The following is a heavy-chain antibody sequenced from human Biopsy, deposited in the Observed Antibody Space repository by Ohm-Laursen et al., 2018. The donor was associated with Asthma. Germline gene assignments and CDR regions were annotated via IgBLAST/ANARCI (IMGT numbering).Heavy chain of an antibody. J-gene: IGHJ4*02. V-gene: IGHV3-30-3*01. Sequence: SLRLSCAASGFAFRSYAMHWVRQAPGKGLEWVAVGGSYYDRGLKYYADSVNGRFTVSRDDSKNTLYLQMNSLRPDDTAVYYCARDVMEWYLPAFDFWGQGTLVTVSS. CDR2: GGSYYDRGLK. CDR3: ARDVMEWYLPAFDF. D-gene: IGHD3-3*01. CDR1: GFAFRSYA.